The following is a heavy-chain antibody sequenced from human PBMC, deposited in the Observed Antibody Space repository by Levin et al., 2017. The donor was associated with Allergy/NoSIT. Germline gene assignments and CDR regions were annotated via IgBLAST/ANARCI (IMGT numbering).Heavy chain of an antibody. CDR1: GFIFSDHY. CDR2: IRNKAATYST. CDR3: VRGQRFSGDSVNFDY. J-gene: IGHJ4*02. Sequence: GESQKISCTASGFIFSDHYMDWVRQAPGQGLEWVARIRNKAATYSTVYAASVKVRFSISRDDSKNSLYLQMNSLKVEDSAVYYCVRGQRFSGDSVNFDYWGQGTLVTVSS. D-gene: IGHD1-26*01. V-gene: IGHV3-72*01.